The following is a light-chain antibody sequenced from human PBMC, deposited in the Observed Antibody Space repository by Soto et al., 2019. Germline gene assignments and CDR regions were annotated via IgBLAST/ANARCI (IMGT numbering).Light chain of an antibody. CDR3: QQASSFPPT. Sequence: DIQMTQSPSTLSASVGDRVTITCRASQSISSWLAWYQQKPGKAPKLLIYAASTLQSGVPSRFSGSGSGTDFTLTISCLQSEDVATYYCQQASSFPPTLGQGTRLEIK. V-gene: IGKV1-12*01. CDR2: AAS. CDR1: QSISSW. J-gene: IGKJ5*01.